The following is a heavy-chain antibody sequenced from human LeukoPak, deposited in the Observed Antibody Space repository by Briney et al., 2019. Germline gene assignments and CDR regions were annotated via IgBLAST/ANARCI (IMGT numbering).Heavy chain of an antibody. CDR2: ISGSGGST. V-gene: IGHV3-23*01. J-gene: IGHJ4*02. CDR1: GFTFSSYG. D-gene: IGHD5-24*01. CDR3: ARPIRDGYNYFYY. Sequence: GGSLRLSCAASGFTFSSYGMSWVRQAPGKGLEWISAISGSGGSTYYADSVKGRFTISRDNSKNTLYLQMNSLRAEDTAVYYCARPIRDGYNYFYYWGQGTLVTVSS.